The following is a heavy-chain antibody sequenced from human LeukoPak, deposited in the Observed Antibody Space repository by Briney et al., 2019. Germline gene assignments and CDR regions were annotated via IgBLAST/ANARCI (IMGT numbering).Heavy chain of an antibody. CDR3: THEGGNYDY. D-gene: IGHD4-11*01. Sequence: GESLRLSCAVSGLTFSRYAMSWVRQASGKGLEWVGRIRSKANSYATAYAASVKGRFTISRDDSKNTAYLQMNSLKTEDTAVYYCTHEGGNYDYWGQGTLVTVSS. CDR1: GLTFSRYA. J-gene: IGHJ4*02. CDR2: IRSKANSYAT. V-gene: IGHV3-73*01.